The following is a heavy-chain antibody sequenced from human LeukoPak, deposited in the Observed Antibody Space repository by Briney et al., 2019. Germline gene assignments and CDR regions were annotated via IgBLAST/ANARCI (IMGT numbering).Heavy chain of an antibody. J-gene: IGHJ4*02. CDR2: IYYSGST. CDR1: GGSISSYY. Sequence: PSETLSLTCTVSGGSISSYYWSWIRQPPGKGLEWIGYIYYSGSTNCIPSLKSRVTISVDTSKNQFSLTLSPVIAADTAVYYCARTDYDSSGYYYVLDYWGQGTLVTVSS. D-gene: IGHD3-22*01. V-gene: IGHV4-59*08. CDR3: ARTDYDSSGYYYVLDY.